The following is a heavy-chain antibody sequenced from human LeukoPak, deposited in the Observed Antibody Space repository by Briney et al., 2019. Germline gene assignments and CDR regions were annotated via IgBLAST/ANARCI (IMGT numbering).Heavy chain of an antibody. J-gene: IGHJ4*02. Sequence: ASVKVSCKASGYTFTAYFMHWVRQAPGQGLEWMGWINPNGGANYAQKFQGRVTMTRDTSISTAYMELSRLRSDDTAVYYCARDLGQTYYYDSSGLDYWGQGTLVTVSS. CDR1: GYTFTAYF. CDR3: ARDLGQTYYYDSSGLDY. CDR2: INPNGGA. V-gene: IGHV1-2*02. D-gene: IGHD3-22*01.